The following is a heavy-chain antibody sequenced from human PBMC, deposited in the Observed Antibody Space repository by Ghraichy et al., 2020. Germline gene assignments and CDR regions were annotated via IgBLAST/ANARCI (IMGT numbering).Heavy chain of an antibody. J-gene: IGHJ3*02. CDR3: TTGDGAFDI. CDR2: IKSKTAGETT. V-gene: IGHV3-15*01. Sequence: KGLEWVGRIKSKTAGETTDYAAPVKGRFTISRDDSKTMVYLQMSSLKTEDTAIYYCTTGDGAFDIW.